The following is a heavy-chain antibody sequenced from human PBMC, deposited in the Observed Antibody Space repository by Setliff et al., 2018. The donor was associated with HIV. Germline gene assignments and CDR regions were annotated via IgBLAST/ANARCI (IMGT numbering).Heavy chain of an antibody. CDR1: GGSSNDYY. D-gene: IGHD2-21*01. CDR3: AKGCGGAGFCYYADY. V-gene: IGHV4-34*01. J-gene: IGHJ4*02. Sequence: PSETLSLTCAVYGGSSNDYYWNWIRQPPGKGLEWIGEIHHTGYIIYHPSFKSRVTISLDTSRNQFSLKLRSVTAADTAVYYCAKGCGGAGFCYYADYWGQGTVVTVSS. CDR2: IHHTGYI.